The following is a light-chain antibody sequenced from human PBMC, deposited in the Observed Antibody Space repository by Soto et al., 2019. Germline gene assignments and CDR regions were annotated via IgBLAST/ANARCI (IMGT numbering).Light chain of an antibody. Sequence: QSALTQPASVSGSPGQSITISCPGTRSDVGGYNYVSWYQQHPGKAPKLLIYHVSNRPAGVSNRFSGSKSGNTAPLTISGLQSEDEAEYYCSSYTSSSTYYVFGPGTQLTVL. J-gene: IGLJ1*01. CDR2: HVS. CDR1: RSDVGGYNY. CDR3: SSYTSSSTYYV. V-gene: IGLV2-14*01.